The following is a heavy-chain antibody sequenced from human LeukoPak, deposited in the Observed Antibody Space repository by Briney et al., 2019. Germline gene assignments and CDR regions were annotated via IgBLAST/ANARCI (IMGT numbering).Heavy chain of an antibody. D-gene: IGHD3-10*01. CDR2: ISGYNGNT. CDR3: ARDEFYGSASTGDDGFDM. J-gene: IGHJ3*02. Sequence: ASVKVSCKASGYNFIGYGITWVRQAPGQGLEWMGRISGYNGNTKYVKKFQGRVTMTRDTSTNTAYMELGSLRYDDTGVYYCARDEFYGSASTGDDGFDMWGQGTMVTVS. CDR1: GYNFIGYG. V-gene: IGHV1-18*01.